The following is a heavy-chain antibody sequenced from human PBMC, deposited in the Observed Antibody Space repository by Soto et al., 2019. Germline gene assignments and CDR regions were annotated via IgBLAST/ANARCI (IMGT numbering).Heavy chain of an antibody. J-gene: IGHJ4*02. CDR1: GYTFTGYY. Sequence: SVKVSCKASGYTFTGYYMHWVRQAPGQGLEWMGGINPIIGTANYAQKFQGRVTITADESTSTAYMELSSLRSEDTAVYYCAAITGFFDYWGQGTLVTVSS. V-gene: IGHV1-69*13. D-gene: IGHD1-20*01. CDR3: AAITGFFDY. CDR2: INPIIGTA.